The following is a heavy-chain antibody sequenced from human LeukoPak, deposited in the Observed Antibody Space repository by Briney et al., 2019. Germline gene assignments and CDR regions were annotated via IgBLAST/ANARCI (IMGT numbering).Heavy chain of an antibody. CDR3: ARDWSGETTLDY. CDR1: GGSISSSSYY. J-gene: IGHJ4*02. D-gene: IGHD3-16*01. V-gene: IGHV4-61*01. CDR2: IYYSGST. Sequence: SETLSLTCTVSGGSISSSSYYWSWIRQPPGKGLEWIGYIYYSGSTNYNPSLKSRVTISVDTSKNQFSLKLSSVTAADTAVYYCARDWSGETTLDYWGQGTLVTVSS.